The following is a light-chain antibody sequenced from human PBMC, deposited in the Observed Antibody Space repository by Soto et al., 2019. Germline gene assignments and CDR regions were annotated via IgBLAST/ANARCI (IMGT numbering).Light chain of an antibody. J-gene: IGKJ1*01. CDR2: GAS. V-gene: IGKV3-20*01. CDR3: QQYGSSPGT. Sequence: EIVLTQSSGTMSLSPGERATLSCRASQSVSSSYLAWYQQKPGQAPRLLIYGASSRATGIPERFSGSGSGTDFTLTISRLEPEDFAVYYCQQYGSSPGTFGQGTKVEIK. CDR1: QSVSSSY.